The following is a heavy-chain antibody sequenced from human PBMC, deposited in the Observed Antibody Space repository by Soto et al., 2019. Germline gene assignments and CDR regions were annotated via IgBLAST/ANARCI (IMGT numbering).Heavy chain of an antibody. CDR3: AKDTSSSPYYMDV. J-gene: IGHJ6*03. CDR1: GFTFNSSA. Sequence: PGGSMRLSCAASGFTFNSSAMSWARHAPGKGLEWVSEITGSTGTTYYADSVKGRFIISRDNSKNTVHLQMNSLRVEDTAVYYCAKDTSSSPYYMDVWGKGTTVTVSS. V-gene: IGHV3-23*01. CDR2: ITGSTGTT. D-gene: IGHD2-2*01.